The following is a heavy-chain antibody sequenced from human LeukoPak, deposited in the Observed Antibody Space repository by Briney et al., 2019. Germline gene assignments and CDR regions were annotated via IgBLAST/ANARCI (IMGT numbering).Heavy chain of an antibody. Sequence: SETLSLTCTVSGGSISSYYWSWIRQPAGKGLEWIGRIYTSGSTNYNPSLKSRVTMSADTSKNQFSLKLSSVTAADTAVYYCARESEGNFGLWRFDPWGQGTLVTVSS. D-gene: IGHD3-3*01. J-gene: IGHJ5*02. V-gene: IGHV4-4*07. CDR1: GGSISSYY. CDR3: ARESEGNFGLWRFDP. CDR2: IYTSGST.